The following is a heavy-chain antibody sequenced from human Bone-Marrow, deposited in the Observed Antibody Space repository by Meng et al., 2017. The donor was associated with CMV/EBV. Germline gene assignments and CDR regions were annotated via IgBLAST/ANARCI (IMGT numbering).Heavy chain of an antibody. CDR3: ARGLRDVDTAYNYYYYYGMDV. V-gene: IGHV4-59*01. J-gene: IGHJ6*02. CDR1: GGSISSYY. D-gene: IGHD5-18*01. CDR2: IYYSGST. Sequence: SETLSLTCTVSGGSISSYYWSWIRQPPGKGLEWIGYIYYSGSTNYNPSLKSRVTISVDTSKNQFSRKLSSVTAADTAVYYCARGLRDVDTAYNYYYYYGMDVWGQGTTVTFSS.